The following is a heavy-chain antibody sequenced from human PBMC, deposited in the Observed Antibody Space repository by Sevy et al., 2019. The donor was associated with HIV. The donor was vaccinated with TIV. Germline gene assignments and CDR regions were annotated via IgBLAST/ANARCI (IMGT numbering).Heavy chain of an antibody. CDR3: ASLCVVGYCSGGSCYGNDY. Sequence: ASVKVSCKASGYTFTGYYMHWVRQAPGQGLEGMGWINPNRGGTNYAQKFQGRVTMTRDTSIRTAYMELSRLGSDDTAVDYCASLCVVGYCSGGSCYGNDYWGQGTLVTVSS. D-gene: IGHD2-15*01. CDR1: GYTFTGYY. V-gene: IGHV1-2*02. J-gene: IGHJ4*02. CDR2: INPNRGGT.